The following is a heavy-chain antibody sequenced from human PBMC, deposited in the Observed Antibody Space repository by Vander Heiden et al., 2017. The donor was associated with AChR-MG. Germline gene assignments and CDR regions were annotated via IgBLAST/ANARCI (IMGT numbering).Heavy chain of an antibody. V-gene: IGHV3-33*01. CDR2: ILYDGSNK. Sequence: QVQLVESGGGVVQPGRSLTVFCAASGSKFRSYGMHWVRQAPGKGLEWVAVILYDGSNKYYAESVKGRFTISRDNSKNMLYLQMSSLRGEDTAVYYCATTICGGGSCYSGNWGQGTLVTVSS. J-gene: IGHJ4*02. CDR3: ATTICGGGSCYSGN. D-gene: IGHD2-15*01. CDR1: GSKFRSYG.